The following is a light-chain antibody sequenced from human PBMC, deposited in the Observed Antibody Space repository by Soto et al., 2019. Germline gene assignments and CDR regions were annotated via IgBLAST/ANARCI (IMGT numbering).Light chain of an antibody. CDR3: QQFNNYPIT. V-gene: IGKV1-9*01. CDR1: QGITNY. J-gene: IGKJ5*01. CDR2: AAS. Sequence: DVQLTQSPSFLSASAGDSVTITCRASQGITNYLAWYQQKPGKAPKLLIYAASTLQSEVPSRFSGSGSGTEFTLTISSLQPEDFATYYCQQFNNYPITFGQGTRLEIK.